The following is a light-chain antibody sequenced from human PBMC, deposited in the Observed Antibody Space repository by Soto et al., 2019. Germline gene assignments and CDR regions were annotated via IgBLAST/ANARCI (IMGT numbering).Light chain of an antibody. CDR2: GAS. J-gene: IGKJ4*01. V-gene: IGKV3-15*01. CDR3: QQYNNWPPLT. CDR1: QAVSSN. Sequence: EIVMTQSPATLSVSPGDTATLSCRASQAVSSNLAWYQQKPGQAPRLLMYGASTRATGIPARFSCSGSGTDFTLTISSLQSEDFAVYYCQQYNNWPPLTFGGGTKVEMK.